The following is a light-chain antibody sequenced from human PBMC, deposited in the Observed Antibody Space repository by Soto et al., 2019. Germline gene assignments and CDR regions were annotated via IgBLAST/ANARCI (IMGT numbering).Light chain of an antibody. CDR3: QQFNSYPLT. CDR1: QGISSY. J-gene: IGKJ4*01. Sequence: DIQLTQSPSFLSASVGDRVTITCRAGQGISSYLAWYQQKPGKAPKLLIYVASTLQSGVPSRFSGSGSGTEFTLTISRLQPEDFATYYCQQFNSYPLTFGRGPKVEIK. CDR2: VAS. V-gene: IGKV1-9*01.